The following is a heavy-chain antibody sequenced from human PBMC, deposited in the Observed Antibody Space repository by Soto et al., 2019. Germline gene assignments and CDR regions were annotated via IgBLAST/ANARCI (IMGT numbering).Heavy chain of an antibody. Sequence: SETLSLTCSVSSGSISSYYWSWIRQPPGKGLEWIGHIYFSGSTKYNPSLKSRVTMSVDTSKNQFFLKVSSVTAADSAVYYCARDRAIVGASDTYYYGMSVWGQGT. CDR3: ARDRAIVGASDTYYYGMSV. V-gene: IGHV4-59*01. J-gene: IGHJ6*02. D-gene: IGHD1-26*01. CDR2: IYFSGST. CDR1: SGSISSYY.